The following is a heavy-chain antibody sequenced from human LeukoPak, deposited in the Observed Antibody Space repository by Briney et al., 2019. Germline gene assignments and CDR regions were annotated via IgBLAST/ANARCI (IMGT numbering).Heavy chain of an antibody. CDR2: ISGSGGST. D-gene: IGHD2-2*01. J-gene: IGHJ4*02. Sequence: PGGSLRLSCAASGFTFSSYAMSWVRQAPGKGLEWVSAISGSGGSTYYADSVKGRFTTSRDNSKNTLYLQMNSLRAEDTAVYYCAKDPPIFGCSSTSCSLDYWGQGTLVTVSS. V-gene: IGHV3-23*01. CDR3: AKDPPIFGCSSTSCSLDY. CDR1: GFTFSSYA.